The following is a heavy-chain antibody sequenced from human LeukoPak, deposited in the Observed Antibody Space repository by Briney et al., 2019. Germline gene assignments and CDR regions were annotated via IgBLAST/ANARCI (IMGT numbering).Heavy chain of an antibody. J-gene: IGHJ5*02. CDR2: IYHNGDT. D-gene: IGHD7-27*01. Sequence: SDTLSLTCDVYRYSVNNNDWWGWIRQPPGKGLEWIGYIYHNGDTYYSPSLKSRITLSVDTSKNLFSLRLTSVTAMDTAVYYCAKKVAGVGWFDPWGQGTLVSASS. CDR3: AKKVAGVGWFDP. CDR1: RYSVNNNDW. V-gene: IGHV4-28*01.